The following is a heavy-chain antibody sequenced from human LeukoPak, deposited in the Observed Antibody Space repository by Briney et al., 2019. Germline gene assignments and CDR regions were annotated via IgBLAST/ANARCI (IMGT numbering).Heavy chain of an antibody. V-gene: IGHV3-21*01. D-gene: IGHD3-10*01. CDR1: GFTFSSYS. J-gene: IGHJ4*02. CDR3: AGHTTMVRGVIIGEDY. Sequence: GGSLRLSCAASGFTFSSYSMNWVRQAPGKGLEWVSSISSSSSYIYYADSVKGRFTISRDNAKNSLYLQMNSLRAEDTAVYYCAGHTTMVRGVIIGEDYWGQGTLVTVSS. CDR2: ISSSSSYI.